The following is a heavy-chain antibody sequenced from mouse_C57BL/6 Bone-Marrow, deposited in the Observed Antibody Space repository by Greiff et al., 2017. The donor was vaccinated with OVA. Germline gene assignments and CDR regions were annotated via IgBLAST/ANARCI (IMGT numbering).Heavy chain of an antibody. V-gene: IGHV1-15*01. CDR2: IDPETGGT. CDR1: GYTFTDYE. Sequence: QVQLKESGAELVRPGASVTLSCKASGYTFTDYEMHWVKQTPVHGLEWIGAIDPETGGTAYNQKFKGKAILTADKSSSTAYMELRSLTSEDSAVYYCTRSRSYYGSSPYWYFDVWGTGTTVTVPS. J-gene: IGHJ1*03. D-gene: IGHD1-1*01. CDR3: TRSRSYYGSSPYWYFDV.